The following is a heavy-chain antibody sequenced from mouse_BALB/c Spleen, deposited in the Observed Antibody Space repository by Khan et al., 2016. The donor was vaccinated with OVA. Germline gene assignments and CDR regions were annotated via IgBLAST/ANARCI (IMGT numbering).Heavy chain of an antibody. J-gene: IGHJ4*01. V-gene: IGHV3-2*02. CDR3: AIDGSRYNYARDY. CDR2: INYSGST. D-gene: IGHD2-3*01. CDR1: GYSITSDYA. Sequence: EVKLEESGPGLVKPSQSLSLTCTVTGYSITSDYAWNWIRQFPGNKLEWMGYINYSGSTNYNPALKSRISITRDTSKNQFFLQLNSVTTADTATYNCAIDGSRYNYARDYWGQGTSVTVSS.